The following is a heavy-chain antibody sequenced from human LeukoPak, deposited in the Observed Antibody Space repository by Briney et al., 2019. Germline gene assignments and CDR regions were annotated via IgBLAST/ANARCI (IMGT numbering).Heavy chain of an antibody. J-gene: IGHJ4*02. CDR2: IKKDGSQK. CDR1: GFTFSSFW. V-gene: IGHV3-7*03. Sequence: GGSLRLSCAASGFTFSSFWMSWVRQAPGKGLEWVANIKKDGSQKYYVDSVEGRFTISRDNAKNSLYLLMDSLRVDDTAVCYCTRVFGGYDVSDYWGQGTLVTVSS. CDR3: TRVFGGYDVSDY. D-gene: IGHD3-3*01.